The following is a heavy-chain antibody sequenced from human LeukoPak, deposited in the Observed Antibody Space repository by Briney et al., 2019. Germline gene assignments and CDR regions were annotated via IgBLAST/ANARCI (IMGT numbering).Heavy chain of an antibody. Sequence: GGSLRLSCAASGFTVSSNYMSWVRQAPGKGLEWVSVVYSGGSTYYADSVKGRFTISRDNSKNTLYLQMNSLRAEDTAVYYCAREYRHFYCSSTSCYSSSWFDPWGQGTLVTVSS. CDR3: AREYRHFYCSSTSCYSSSWFDP. CDR1: GFTVSSNY. D-gene: IGHD2-2*02. V-gene: IGHV3-53*01. CDR2: VYSGGST. J-gene: IGHJ5*02.